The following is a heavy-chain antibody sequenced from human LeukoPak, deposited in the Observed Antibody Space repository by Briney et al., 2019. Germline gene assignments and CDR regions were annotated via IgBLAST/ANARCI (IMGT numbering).Heavy chain of an antibody. CDR2: FDPEDGET. V-gene: IGHV1-24*01. J-gene: IGHJ5*02. CDR3: ARGLENYYDSSGYSWFDP. Sequence: GASVKVSCKVSGYTLTELSMHWVRQAPGKGLEWMGGFDPEDGETIYAQKFQGRVTMTRDTSTSTVYMELSSLRSEDTAVYYCARGLENYYDSSGYSWFDPWGQGTLVTVSS. D-gene: IGHD3-22*01. CDR1: GYTLTELS.